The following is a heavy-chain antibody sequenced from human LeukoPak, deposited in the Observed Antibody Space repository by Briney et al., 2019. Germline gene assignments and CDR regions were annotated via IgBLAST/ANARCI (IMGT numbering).Heavy chain of an antibody. V-gene: IGHV3-7*05. CDR1: GFTFSNYW. Sequence: GGSQRLSCAASGFTFSNYWMSWVRQAPGKGLEWVANLQQGGSEKYYVDSVKGRFTISRDNAKNSLSLQMDSLRAEDTAVYYCAREAGIPPTTQQWPTSVDCWGQGTLVTVSS. CDR2: LQQGGSEK. J-gene: IGHJ4*02. CDR3: AREAGIPPTTQQWPTSVDC. D-gene: IGHD5-18*01.